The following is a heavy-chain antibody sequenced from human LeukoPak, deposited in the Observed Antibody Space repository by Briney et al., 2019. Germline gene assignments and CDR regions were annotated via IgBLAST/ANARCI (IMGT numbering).Heavy chain of an antibody. Sequence: ASVKVSCKASGYTFSSYGINWVRQAPGQGLEWVGWISAYNGDRNFAQKLQGRVTMTTDTSTSAAYMELRSLRSDDTSVYYCARAFSPPQRGEVISYWGQGTLATVS. V-gene: IGHV1-18*01. CDR1: GYTFSSYG. CDR2: ISAYNGDR. D-gene: IGHD3-10*01. J-gene: IGHJ4*02. CDR3: ARAFSPPQRGEVISY.